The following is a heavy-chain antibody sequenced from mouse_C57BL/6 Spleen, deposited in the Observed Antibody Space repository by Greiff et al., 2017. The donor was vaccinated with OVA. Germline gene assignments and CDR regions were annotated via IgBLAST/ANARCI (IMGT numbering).Heavy chain of an antibody. J-gene: IGHJ2*01. D-gene: IGHD3-1*01. V-gene: IGHV5-9*01. CDR2: ISVGGGNT. CDR3: ARPFGGDYFDY. Sequence: EVQWVESGGGLVKPGGSLKLSCAASGFTFSSYTMSWVRQTPEKRLEWVATISVGGGNTYYPDSVKGRFTISRDNAKNTLYLQMSSLRSEDTALYYCARPFGGDYFDYWGQGTTLTVSS. CDR1: GFTFSSYT.